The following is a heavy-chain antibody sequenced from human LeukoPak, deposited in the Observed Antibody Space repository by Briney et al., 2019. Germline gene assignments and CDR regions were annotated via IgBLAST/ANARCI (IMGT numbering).Heavy chain of an antibody. Sequence: PGRSLRLSCAASGLTFSSYGMHWVRQAPGKGPEWGAVISYDGSNKYYADSVKGRFTISRDNSKNTLYLKMNSLRAEDTAVYYCAKGGHYYGSGSYVPYPPHLDFDYWGQGTLVTVSS. J-gene: IGHJ4*02. CDR3: AKGGHYYGSGSYVPYPPHLDFDY. D-gene: IGHD3-10*01. CDR1: GLTFSSYG. V-gene: IGHV3-30*18. CDR2: ISYDGSNK.